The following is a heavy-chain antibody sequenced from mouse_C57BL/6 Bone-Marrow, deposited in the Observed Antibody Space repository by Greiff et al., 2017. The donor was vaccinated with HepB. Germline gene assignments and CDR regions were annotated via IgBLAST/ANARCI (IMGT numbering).Heavy chain of an antibody. J-gene: IGHJ1*03. CDR3: AIPAQALWYFDV. CDR2: IYPGDGDT. V-gene: IGHV1-82*01. Sequence: VQLQQSGPELVKPGASVKISCKASGYAFSSSWMNWVKQRPGKGLEWIGRIYPGDGDTNYNGKFKGKATLTADKSSSTAYMQRSSLTAEDSAVYLCAIPAQALWYFDVWGTGTTVTVSS. D-gene: IGHD3-2*02. CDR1: GYAFSSSW.